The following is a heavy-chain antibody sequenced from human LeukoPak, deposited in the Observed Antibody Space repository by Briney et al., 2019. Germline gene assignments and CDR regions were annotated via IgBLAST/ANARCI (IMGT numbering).Heavy chain of an antibody. CDR2: LSWNSHNI. V-gene: IGHV3-9*01. CDR3: AKDREWELLGGDAFDV. Sequence: PGGSLRLSCAASGFTFDDYAMHWVRQAPGQGLEWVAGLSWNSHNINYADSVKGRFTISRDNANYSLYLQMDSLRPEDTALYYCAKDREWELLGGDAFDVWGQGTVVTVSS. J-gene: IGHJ3*01. D-gene: IGHD1-26*01. CDR1: GFTFDDYA.